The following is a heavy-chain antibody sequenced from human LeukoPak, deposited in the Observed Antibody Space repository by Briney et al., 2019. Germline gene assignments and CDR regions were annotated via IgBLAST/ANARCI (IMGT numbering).Heavy chain of an antibody. CDR3: ARETTGTWGNYYYYYMDV. J-gene: IGHJ6*03. CDR1: GFTFSSYE. V-gene: IGHV3-48*03. D-gene: IGHD1-1*01. Sequence: PGGSLRLSCAASGFTFSSYEMNWVRQAPGKGLEWVSYISSSGSTIYYADSVKGRFTISRDNAKNSLYLQMNSLRAEDTAVYYCARETTGTWGNYYYYYMDVWGKGTTVTVSS. CDR2: ISSSGSTI.